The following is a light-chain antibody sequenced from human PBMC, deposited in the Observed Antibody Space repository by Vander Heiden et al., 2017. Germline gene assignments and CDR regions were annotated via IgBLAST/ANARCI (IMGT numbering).Light chain of an antibody. CDR2: DVN. V-gene: IGLV2-11*01. CDR1: SSYVGGFNH. Sequence: QSALTQPRSVSGSPGPSVPISCPGTSSYVGGFNHVSWYQQHPGKAPKVMIYDVNKRPSGVPYRFSGSKSGNTASLTISGLQAEDEAGYYCCSYAGTNTWLFGGGTKLTVL. J-gene: IGLJ3*02. CDR3: CSYAGTNTWL.